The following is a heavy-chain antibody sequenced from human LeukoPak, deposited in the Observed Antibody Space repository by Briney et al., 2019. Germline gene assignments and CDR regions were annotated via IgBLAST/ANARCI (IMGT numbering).Heavy chain of an antibody. Sequence: GGSLRLSCAASGFTFSNAWMSWVRQAPGKGLEWVGRIKSKTDGRTTDYAAPVKGRFTISRDDSKYTLYLQMNSLKTEDTAVYYCTTLPQDIVVVPAAGGQGTLVTVSS. CDR1: GFTFSNAW. D-gene: IGHD2-2*01. CDR3: TTLPQDIVVVPAA. V-gene: IGHV3-15*01. CDR2: IKSKTDGRTT. J-gene: IGHJ4*02.